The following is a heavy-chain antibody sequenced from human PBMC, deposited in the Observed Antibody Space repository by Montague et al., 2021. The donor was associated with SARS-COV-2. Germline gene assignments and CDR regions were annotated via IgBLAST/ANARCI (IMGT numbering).Heavy chain of an antibody. CDR2: IKSKAYGETT. CDR3: TRNTGGNSRGAGS. Sequence: SLSLSCAASGFAFGDYALSWVRQAPGKGLEWLGLIKSKAYGETTEYAASVRGRFTISRDDSKNVAHLQMHSLTTEDTAFYYCTRNTGGNSRGAGSWGQGTLVTVSS. D-gene: IGHD4-23*01. J-gene: IGHJ5*02. CDR1: GFAFGDYA. V-gene: IGHV3-49*04.